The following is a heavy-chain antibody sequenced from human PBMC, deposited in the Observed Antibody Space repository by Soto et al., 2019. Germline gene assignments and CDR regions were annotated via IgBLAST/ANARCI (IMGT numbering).Heavy chain of an antibody. CDR1: GFTFTSSA. CDR2: IVVGSGNT. D-gene: IGHD3-22*01. Sequence: SVKVSCKASGFTFTSSAVQWVRQARGQRLEWIGWIVVGSGNTNYAQKFQERVTITRDMSTSTAYMELSSLRSEDTAVYYCAADFRSYYDSSGYSPWFDPWGQGTLVTVS. CDR3: AADFRSYYDSSGYSPWFDP. V-gene: IGHV1-58*01. J-gene: IGHJ5*02.